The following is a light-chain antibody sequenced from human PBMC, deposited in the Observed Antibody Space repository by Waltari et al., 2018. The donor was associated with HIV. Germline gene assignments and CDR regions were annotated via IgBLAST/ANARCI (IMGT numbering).Light chain of an antibody. CDR2: YDS. CDR1: NIGSKS. V-gene: IGLV3-21*04. J-gene: IGLJ2*01. Sequence: SYVLTQPPSVSVAPGKTARITCGGTNIGSKSVHWYQQKPGQAPLLVIYYDSARPSGIPERFSGSNSGNTATLTISRVEAGDGADYYCQVWDSSSDHVVFGGGTNLTVL. CDR3: QVWDSSSDHVV.